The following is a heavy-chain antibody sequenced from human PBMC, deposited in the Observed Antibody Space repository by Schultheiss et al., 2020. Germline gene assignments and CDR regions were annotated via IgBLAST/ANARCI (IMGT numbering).Heavy chain of an antibody. V-gene: IGHV4-4*07. CDR2: IYTSGST. CDR3: ARVGATRRADAFDI. J-gene: IGHJ3*02. Sequence: SETLSLTCTVSGCSISSYYWSWIRQPAGKGLEWIGRIYTSGSTNYNPSIKSRVTMSVDTSKNQFSLKLSSVTAADTAVYYCARVGATRRADAFDIWGQGTMVTVSS. CDR1: GCSISSYY. D-gene: IGHD1-26*01.